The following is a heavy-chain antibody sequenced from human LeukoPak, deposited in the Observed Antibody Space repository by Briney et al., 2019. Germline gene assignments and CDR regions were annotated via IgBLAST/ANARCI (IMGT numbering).Heavy chain of an antibody. Sequence: GGSLRLSCAASGFTFSSYWMSWVRQAPGKGLEWVANIKQDGSEKYYVDSVKGRFTISRDNAKNSLYLQMNSLRAEDTAVYYCAREPRYSSGWYYFDYWSQGTLVTVSS. V-gene: IGHV3-7*01. CDR3: AREPRYSSGWYYFDY. D-gene: IGHD6-19*01. J-gene: IGHJ4*02. CDR2: IKQDGSEK. CDR1: GFTFSSYW.